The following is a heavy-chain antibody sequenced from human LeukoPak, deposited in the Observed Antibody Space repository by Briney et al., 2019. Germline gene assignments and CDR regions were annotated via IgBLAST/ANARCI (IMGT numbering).Heavy chain of an antibody. V-gene: IGHV4-59*01. J-gene: IGHJ4*02. CDR1: GGSMSNFY. D-gene: IGHD3-22*01. CDR3: ARGQFYHDSTGYSD. CDR2: IYYSGTT. Sequence: SETLSLTCTVSGGSMSNFYWIWIRQPPGKGLEWIGHIYYSGTTNYNPSLKGRVTISVDTSKNQFSLMLNSVTAADAAVYYCARGQFYHDSTGYSDWGQGTLVTVSS.